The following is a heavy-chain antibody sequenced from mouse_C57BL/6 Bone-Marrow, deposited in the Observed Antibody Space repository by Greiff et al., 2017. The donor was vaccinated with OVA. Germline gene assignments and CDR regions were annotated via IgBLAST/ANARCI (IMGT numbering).Heavy chain of an antibody. Sequence: QVQLQQPGAELVKPGASVKLSCKASGYTFTSYWMHWVKQRPGQGLEWIGMIHPNSGSTNYNEKFKSKATLTVDKSSSTAYMQLSSLTSEDSAVYYCARRSMVTTGDYFDDWGQGTTRTVSS. CDR3: ARRSMVTTGDYFDD. CDR1: GYTFTSYW. CDR2: IHPNSGST. D-gene: IGHD2-2*01. V-gene: IGHV1-64*01. J-gene: IGHJ2*01.